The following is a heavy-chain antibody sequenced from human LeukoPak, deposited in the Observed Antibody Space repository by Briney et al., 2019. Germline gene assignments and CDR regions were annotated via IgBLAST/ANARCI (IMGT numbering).Heavy chain of an antibody. J-gene: IGHJ6*02. Sequence: PGGSLRLSCAASGFTVSSDYMSWVRAAPGKGLEWDSGIYSGGSTCYGDSVKGRFTISRDNSKNTLYLQMNSLRAEDTAVYYCAWSVSGMDVWGQGTTVTVSS. V-gene: IGHV3-66*01. CDR3: AWSVSGMDV. D-gene: IGHD3-3*01. CDR2: IYSGGST. CDR1: GFTVSSDY.